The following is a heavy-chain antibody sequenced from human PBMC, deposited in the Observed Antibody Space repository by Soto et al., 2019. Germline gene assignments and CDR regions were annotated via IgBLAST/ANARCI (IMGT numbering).Heavy chain of an antibody. CDR1: GFNSSDF. CDR3: ATANTPYAFDM. CDR2: INSDGGST. Sequence: GGSLRLSCAASGFNSSDFHWVRQPPGKGLVWVSRINSDGGSTSYADSVKGRFTISRDNAKNTLYLQMDSLRAEDTAVYYCATANTPYAFDMWGQGTMDTVS. J-gene: IGHJ3*02. V-gene: IGHV3-74*01.